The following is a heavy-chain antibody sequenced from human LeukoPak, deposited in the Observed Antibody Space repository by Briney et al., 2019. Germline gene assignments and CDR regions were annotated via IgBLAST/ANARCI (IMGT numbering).Heavy chain of an antibody. CDR1: GYIFTTYW. D-gene: IGHD5-12*01. Sequence: GESLKISCKASGYIFTTYWIGWVRQMPGKGLEWMGIIYPDDSDTRYSPSFQGQVTISADKSISTAYLQWSSLKASDTAMYYCARRSGGYDFGDWGQGTLVTVSS. CDR3: ARRSGGYDFGD. V-gene: IGHV5-51*01. CDR2: IYPDDSDT. J-gene: IGHJ4*02.